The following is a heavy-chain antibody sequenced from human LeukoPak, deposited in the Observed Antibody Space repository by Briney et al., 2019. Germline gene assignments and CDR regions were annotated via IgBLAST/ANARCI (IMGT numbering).Heavy chain of an antibody. CDR1: GGSISSYY. V-gene: IGHV4-59*08. CDR2: IYYSGST. CDR3: ARRYGSGSSNWFDP. J-gene: IGHJ5*02. Sequence: SETLSLTCTVSGGSISSYYWGWIRQPPGKGLEWIGYIYYSGSTSYNPSLKSRVTISVDTSKNQFSLKLSSVTAADTAVYYCARRYGSGSSNWFDPWGQGTLVTVSS. D-gene: IGHD3-10*01.